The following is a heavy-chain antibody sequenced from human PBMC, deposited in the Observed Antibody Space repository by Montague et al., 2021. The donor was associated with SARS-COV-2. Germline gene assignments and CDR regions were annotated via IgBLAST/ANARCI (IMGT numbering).Heavy chain of an antibody. CDR1: GFTFSNYE. D-gene: IGHD1-14*01. CDR3: ARDGPRHLPPSDLDY. V-gene: IGHV3-48*03. Sequence: SLRLSCAASGFTFSNYEMNWVRQAPGKGLEWISYIDLSANTIYYADSVKGRFTISRDNAKNPLYLQMDSLGAEDTAIYYCARDGPRHLPPSDLDYWGRGTLVTVSS. J-gene: IGHJ4*02. CDR2: IDLSANTI.